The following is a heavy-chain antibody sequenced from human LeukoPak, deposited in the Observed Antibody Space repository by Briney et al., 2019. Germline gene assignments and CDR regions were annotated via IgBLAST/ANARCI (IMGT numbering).Heavy chain of an antibody. V-gene: IGHV4-59*12. CDR3: AREAEYCSSTSCSDY. CDR1: GGSISSYY. CDR2: IHYSGST. D-gene: IGHD2-2*01. Sequence: PSETLSLTCSVSGGSISSYYWSWIRQPPGKGLECIGYIHYSGSTNYNPSLKSRVTISVDTSKNQFSLKLSSVTAADTAVYYCAREAEYCSSTSCSDYWGQGTLVTVSS. J-gene: IGHJ4*02.